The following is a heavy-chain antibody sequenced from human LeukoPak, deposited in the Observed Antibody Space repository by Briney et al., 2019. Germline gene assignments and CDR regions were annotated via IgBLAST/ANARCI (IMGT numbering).Heavy chain of an antibody. V-gene: IGHV4-38-2*02. D-gene: IGHD4-17*01. Sequence: SETLSLTCTVSGYSISSGYYWGWIRQPPGKGLEWIGSIYHSGSTYYNPSLKSRVTISVDTSKNQFSLKLSSVTAADTAVYYCARCTSATVTIDYWGQGTLVTVSS. CDR2: IYHSGST. J-gene: IGHJ4*02. CDR3: ARCTSATVTIDY. CDR1: GYSISSGYY.